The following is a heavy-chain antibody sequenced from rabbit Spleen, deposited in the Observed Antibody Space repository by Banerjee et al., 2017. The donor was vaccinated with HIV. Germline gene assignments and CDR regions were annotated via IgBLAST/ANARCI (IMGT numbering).Heavy chain of an antibody. CDR2: ILIDSSDRT. Sequence: QEQLVESGGGLVQPEGSLTLTCTASGFSFSSNYYMCWVRQAPGKGLEWIACILIDSSDRTYSASWAKGRFSVSKTSSTTVTLQMTSLTAADTATYFCARSQSTSAWGLNLWGPGTLVTVS. J-gene: IGHJ4*01. CDR3: ARSQSTSAWGLNL. CDR1: GFSFSSNYY. V-gene: IGHV1S45*01. D-gene: IGHD4-1*01.